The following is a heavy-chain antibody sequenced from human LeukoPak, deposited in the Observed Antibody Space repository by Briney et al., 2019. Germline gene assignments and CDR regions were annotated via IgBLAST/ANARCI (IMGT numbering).Heavy chain of an antibody. CDR3: ARAPLIKGDYYFDY. CDR2: ISTYNGNT. D-gene: IGHD4/OR15-4a*01. Sequence: GASVKVSCKASGYTFTSYGISWVRQAPGQGLEWMGRISTYNGNTKGRVTLTTDTSTNTAYMELRSLRSDDTAVHYCARAPLIKGDYYFDYWGQGTPVTVSS. CDR1: GYTFTSYG. J-gene: IGHJ4*02. V-gene: IGHV1-18*01.